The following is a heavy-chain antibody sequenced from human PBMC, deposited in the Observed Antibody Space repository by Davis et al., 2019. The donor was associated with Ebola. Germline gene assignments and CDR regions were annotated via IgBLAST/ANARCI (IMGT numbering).Heavy chain of an antibody. J-gene: IGHJ4*02. V-gene: IGHV3-30*04. CDR2: ISYDGTNK. D-gene: IGHD4-23*01. CDR3: ARDPSGGYLTLSNRAFDY. CDR1: GFTFSNCA. Sequence: GESLKISCAASGFTFSNCAMHWVRQAPGKRLEWVAVISYDGTNKYYGDSVKGRFTISRDNSKNTLYLQMNSLRAEDTAVYYCARDPSGGYLTLSNRAFDYWGQGTLVTVSS.